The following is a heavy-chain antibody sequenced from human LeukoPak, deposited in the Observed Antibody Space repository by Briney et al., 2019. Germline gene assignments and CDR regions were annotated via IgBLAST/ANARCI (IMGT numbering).Heavy chain of an antibody. D-gene: IGHD6-25*01. V-gene: IGHV3-21*01. J-gene: IGHJ4*02. CDR2: ISSSSSYI. Sequence: PGGSLRLSCAASGFTFSSYSMNWVRQAPGKGLEWVSSISSSSSYIYYADSVKGRFTISRDNAKNSLCLQMNSLRAEDTAVYYCARDPFSECSFDYWGQGTLVTVSS. CDR1: GFTFSSYS. CDR3: ARDPFSECSFDY.